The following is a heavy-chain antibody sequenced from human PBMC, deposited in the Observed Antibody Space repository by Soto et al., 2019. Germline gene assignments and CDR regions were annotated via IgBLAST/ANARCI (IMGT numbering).Heavy chain of an antibody. Sequence: QVQLQESGPGLVKPSQTLSLTCTVSGGSISSGGYYWSWIRQHPGKGLEWIGYIYYSGSTYYNPSLKSRVTISVDTSKNQFSLKLSSVTAADTAVYYCARDPLPSYSSSWYRSFGFDPWGQGTLVTVSS. CDR2: IYYSGST. J-gene: IGHJ5*02. CDR3: ARDPLPSYSSSWYRSFGFDP. D-gene: IGHD6-13*01. V-gene: IGHV4-31*03. CDR1: GGSISSGGYY.